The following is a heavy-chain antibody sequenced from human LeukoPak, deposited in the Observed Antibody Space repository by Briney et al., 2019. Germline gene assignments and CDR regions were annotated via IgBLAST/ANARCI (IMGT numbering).Heavy chain of an antibody. D-gene: IGHD5-24*01. CDR3: ARARAGYTLLDAFDI. V-gene: IGHV1-2*04. CDR1: GYTFTVYY. CDR2: INPNSGGT. Sequence: ASVKVSCKASGYTFTVYYMHWVRQAPGQGLEWMGWINPNSGGTNYAQKFQGWVTMTRDTSISTAYMELSRLRSDDTAVYYCARARAGYTLLDAFDIWGQGTMVTVSS. J-gene: IGHJ3*02.